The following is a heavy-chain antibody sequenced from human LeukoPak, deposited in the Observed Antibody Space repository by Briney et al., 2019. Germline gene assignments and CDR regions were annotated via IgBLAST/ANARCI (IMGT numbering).Heavy chain of an antibody. CDR1: SGSITNHY. CDR2: IHFSGRT. Sequence: PSDTLSLACTVSSGSITNHYWSWIRQPPGKGLEWIGYIHFSGRTQYNPSLKSRLSISVDTSKNHFSLKLSSVTAADTAIYYCARVLDSGYSDYWGQGTLVTVSS. J-gene: IGHJ4*02. V-gene: IGHV4-59*11. D-gene: IGHD1-26*01. CDR3: ARVLDSGYSDY.